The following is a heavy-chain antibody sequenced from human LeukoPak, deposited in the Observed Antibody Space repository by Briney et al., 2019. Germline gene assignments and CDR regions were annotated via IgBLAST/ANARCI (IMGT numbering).Heavy chain of an antibody. CDR3: ATGDYGYYYYYMDV. CDR1: CGSISSSSYY. Sequence: SETLSLICTVSCGSISSSSYYWGWIRQPPWKGLEWFGSIYYSGSTYYNPSLKSRVTISVDTSKNQFSLKLSSVTAADTAVYYWATGDYGYYYYYMDVWGKGTTVTVSS. J-gene: IGHJ6*03. CDR2: IYYSGST. D-gene: IGHD4-17*01. V-gene: IGHV4-39*01.